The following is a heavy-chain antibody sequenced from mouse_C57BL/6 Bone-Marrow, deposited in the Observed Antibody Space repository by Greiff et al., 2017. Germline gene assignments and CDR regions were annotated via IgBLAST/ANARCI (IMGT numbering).Heavy chain of an antibody. V-gene: IGHV2-6-1*01. J-gene: IGHJ1*03. D-gene: IGHD1-1*01. CDR2: IWSDGST. CDR3: ARHQGGLLWYFDV. Sequence: QVQLQQSGPGLVAPSQSLSITCTVSGFSLTSYGVHWVRQPPGKGLEWLVVIWSDGSTTYNSALKSRLSISKDNSKSQVFLKMNSLQTDDTAMYYCARHQGGLLWYFDVWGTGTTVTVSS. CDR1: GFSLTSYG.